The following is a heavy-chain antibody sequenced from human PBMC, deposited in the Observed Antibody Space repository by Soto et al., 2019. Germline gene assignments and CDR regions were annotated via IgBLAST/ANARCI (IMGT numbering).Heavy chain of an antibody. J-gene: IGHJ6*02. V-gene: IGHV4-59*01. CDR2: IYDTGISGYTPST. Sequence: SETLSLTCTVSGGSITSSYWSWIRRPPGKGLEWIAYIYDTGISGYTPSTSYNPSLKSRDTMSVDTSKSQFSLKLTSVTAADTAVYYCARGEDAFFYYGLDVWGQGITVTVSS. CDR1: GGSITSSY. CDR3: ARGEDAFFYYGLDV.